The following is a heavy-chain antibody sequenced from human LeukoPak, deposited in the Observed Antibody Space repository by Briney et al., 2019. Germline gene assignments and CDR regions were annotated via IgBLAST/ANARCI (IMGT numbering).Heavy chain of an antibody. Sequence: GGSLRLSCAASGFTFSSYAMSWVRQAPGKGLEWVSAISGSGGSTYYADSVKGRFTISRDNSKNSLYLQMNSLRAEDTAVYYCARDCSGGACYSVGVISYYYYYMDVWGKGTMVTVSS. J-gene: IGHJ6*03. D-gene: IGHD2-15*01. CDR1: GFTFSSYA. CDR2: ISGSGGST. CDR3: ARDCSGGACYSVGVISYYYYYMDV. V-gene: IGHV3-23*01.